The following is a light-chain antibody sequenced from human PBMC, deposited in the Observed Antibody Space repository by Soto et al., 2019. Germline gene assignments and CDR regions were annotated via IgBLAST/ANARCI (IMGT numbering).Light chain of an antibody. Sequence: DIVMTQSPATLSVSPGERATLSCRASQSVSTKLAWYQQKPGQSPRLLIYGASTRAPGIPARFSGSGSGTEFTLTISSLQSEDFAVYYYCQQYSQWPPGPRTFGQGTKVEIK. J-gene: IGKJ1*01. CDR3: QQYSQWPPGPRT. CDR1: QSVSTK. CDR2: GAS. V-gene: IGKV3-15*01.